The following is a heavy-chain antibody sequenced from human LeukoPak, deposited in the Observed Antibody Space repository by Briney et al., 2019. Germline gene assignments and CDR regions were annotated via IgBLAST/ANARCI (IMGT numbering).Heavy chain of an antibody. J-gene: IGHJ4*02. D-gene: IGHD3-22*01. CDR1: GFTFSSYG. CDR2: IWYDGSNK. CDR3: AKCSTYYYDSSGYYYFDY. V-gene: IGHV3-33*06. Sequence: PGRSLRLSCEASGFTFSSYGMHWVRQAPGKGLEWVAVIWYDGSNKYYADSVKGRFTISRDNSKNTLYLQMNSLRAEDTAVYYCAKCSTYYYDSSGYYYFDYWGQGTLVTVSS.